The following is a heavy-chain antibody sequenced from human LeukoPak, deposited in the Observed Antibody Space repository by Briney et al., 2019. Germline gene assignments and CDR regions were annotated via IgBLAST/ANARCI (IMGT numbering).Heavy chain of an antibody. J-gene: IGHJ5*02. D-gene: IGHD3-16*01. CDR3: ARESRLAYTNWFDP. CDR2: IYTSGST. CDR1: GYSISSGSYY. V-gene: IGHV4-61*02. Sequence: PSETLSLTCSVSGYSISSGSYYWSWIRQPAGKGLEWIGRIYTSGSTNYNPSLKSRVTISVDTSKNQFSLKLSSVTAADTAVYYCARESRLAYTNWFDPWGQGTLVTVSS.